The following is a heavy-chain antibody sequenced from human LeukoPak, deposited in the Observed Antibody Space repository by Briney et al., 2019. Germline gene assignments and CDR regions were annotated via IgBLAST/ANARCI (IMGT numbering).Heavy chain of an antibody. D-gene: IGHD1-26*01. CDR3: AADGRDLYSGSYSPFDY. V-gene: IGHV1-58*02. Sequence: SVKVSCKASGFTFTSSAMQWVRQARGQRLEWIGWIVVGSGNTNYAQKFQERVTITRDMSTSTAYMELSSLRSEDTAAYYCAADGRDLYSGSYSPFDYWGQGTLVTVSS. CDR2: IVVGSGNT. CDR1: GFTFTSSA. J-gene: IGHJ4*02.